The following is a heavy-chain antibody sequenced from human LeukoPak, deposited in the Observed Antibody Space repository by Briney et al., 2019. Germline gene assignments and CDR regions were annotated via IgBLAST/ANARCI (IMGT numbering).Heavy chain of an antibody. CDR1: GGSISRYY. CDR2: IYYSWST. CDR3: ASPDGYNSP. Sequence: PSETLSLTCTVSGGSISRYYWSWIRQPPGKGLEWIGYIYYSWSTNYNPSLKSRVTISVDTSKNQFSLKLSSVTAADTAVYYCASPDGYNSPWGQGTLVTVSS. D-gene: IGHD5-24*01. J-gene: IGHJ5*02. V-gene: IGHV4-59*01.